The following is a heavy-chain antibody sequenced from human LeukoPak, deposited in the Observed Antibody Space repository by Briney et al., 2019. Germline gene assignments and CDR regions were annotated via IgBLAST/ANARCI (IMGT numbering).Heavy chain of an antibody. CDR2: INPNSGGT. J-gene: IGHJ6*01. D-gene: IGHD7-27*01. Sequence: ASVKDSCKASRYTFTGYYMYWVRPAPGQGVEGMGWINPNSGGTNNAQKFQGRVTMTRETTISTAYMEQSRLRSADTAVYYCAREQLPGDLCYYYGMDVWGQGTTVTVSS. V-gene: IGHV1-2*02. CDR1: RYTFTGYY. CDR3: AREQLPGDLCYYYGMDV.